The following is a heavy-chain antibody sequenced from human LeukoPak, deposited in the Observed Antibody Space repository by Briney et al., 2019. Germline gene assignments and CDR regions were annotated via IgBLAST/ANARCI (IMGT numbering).Heavy chain of an antibody. CDR1: GYTFRDYL. J-gene: IGHJ4*02. D-gene: IGHD5-18*01. CDR2: IIPIFGTA. Sequence: SVKVSCKASGYTFRDYLLHWVRQAPGQGLEWMGGIIPIFGTANYAQKFQGRVTITADKSTSTAYMELSSLRSEDTAVYYCAGGYSYGYQYWGQGTLVTVSS. CDR3: AGGYSYGYQY. V-gene: IGHV1-69*06.